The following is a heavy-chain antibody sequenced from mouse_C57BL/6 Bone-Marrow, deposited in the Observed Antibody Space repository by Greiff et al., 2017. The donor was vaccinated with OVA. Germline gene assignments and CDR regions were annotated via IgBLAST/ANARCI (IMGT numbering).Heavy chain of an antibody. CDR1: GFTFSDYY. V-gene: IGHV5-16*01. J-gene: IGHJ1*03. D-gene: IGHD1-1*01. Sequence: EVQRVESEGGLVQPGSSMKLSCTASGFTFSDYYMAWVRQVPEKGLEWVAHINYDGSSTYYLDSLKSRFIISRDNAKNILYLQMSSLKSEDTATYYCARGYYGSLFDVWGTGTTVTVSS. CDR2: INYDGSST. CDR3: ARGYYGSLFDV.